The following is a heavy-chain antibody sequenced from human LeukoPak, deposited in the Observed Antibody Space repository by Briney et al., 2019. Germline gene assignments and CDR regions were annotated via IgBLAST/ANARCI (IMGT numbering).Heavy chain of an antibody. Sequence: PGGSLRLSCAASGFTFSTYDMSWVRQAPGKGLEWVSSISGSGGTTYYADSVKGRFTISRDNAKNSLYLQMNSLRAEDTAVYYCARAGVLGSSSWHRIFDYWGQGTLVTVSS. CDR3: ARAGVLGSSSWHRIFDY. V-gene: IGHV3-23*01. J-gene: IGHJ4*02. D-gene: IGHD6-13*01. CDR1: GFTFSTYD. CDR2: ISGSGGTT.